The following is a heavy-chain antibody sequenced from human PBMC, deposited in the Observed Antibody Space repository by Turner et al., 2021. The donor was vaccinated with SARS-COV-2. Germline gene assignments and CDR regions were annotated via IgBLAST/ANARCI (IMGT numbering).Heavy chain of an antibody. Sequence: QVQLLESGGGVVQPGRSLRLSSEASCFTVSSYGMHWVRQAPGKGLGWVAVNWYDGSNKYYADAVKGRFTVSRDNSKNTLYLQMNSLRAEDTAVYYCARDPNAGYYYMDVWGKGTTVTVSS. V-gene: IGHV3-33*01. CDR1: CFTVSSYG. CDR3: ARDPNAGYYYMDV. D-gene: IGHD2-8*01. J-gene: IGHJ6*03. CDR2: NWYDGSNK.